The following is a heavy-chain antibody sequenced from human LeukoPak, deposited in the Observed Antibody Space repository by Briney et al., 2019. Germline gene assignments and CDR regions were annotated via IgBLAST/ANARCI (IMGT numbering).Heavy chain of an antibody. CDR3: ARDPVDGYSHYDF. CDR1: GYTLTVHH. Sequence: ASVKVSCKASGYTLTVHHLIWVRQAPGQGLEWMGWIRPNSDGIKYAQEFQGRVTVTRDTSNSTAYMELTSLTSDDTAIYYCARDPVDGYSHYDFWGQGTLVTVSS. V-gene: IGHV1-2*02. D-gene: IGHD5-24*01. J-gene: IGHJ4*02. CDR2: IRPNSDGI.